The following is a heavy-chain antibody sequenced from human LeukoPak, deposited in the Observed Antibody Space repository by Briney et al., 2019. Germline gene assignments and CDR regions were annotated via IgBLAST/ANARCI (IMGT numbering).Heavy chain of an antibody. D-gene: IGHD6-19*01. CDR1: GYTLTELS. CDR3: ARDSFISLKSRRAVARSNWFDP. V-gene: IGHV1-24*01. Sequence: ASVKVSCKVSGYTLTELSMHWVRQAPGKGLEWMGGFDPEDGETIYAQKFQGRVTITADESTSTAYMELSSLRSEDTAVYYCARDSFISLKSRRAVARSNWFDPWGQGTLVSVSS. CDR2: FDPEDGET. J-gene: IGHJ5*02.